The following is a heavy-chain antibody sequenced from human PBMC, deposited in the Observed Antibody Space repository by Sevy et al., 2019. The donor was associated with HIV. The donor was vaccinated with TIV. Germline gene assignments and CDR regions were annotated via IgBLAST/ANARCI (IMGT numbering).Heavy chain of an antibody. J-gene: IGHJ6*03. CDR1: GFTFSSYW. CDR2: IKQDGSEK. V-gene: IGHV3-7*03. CDR3: ARVYGGNAFGDYYYYMDV. D-gene: IGHD4-17*01. Sequence: GGSLRLSCAASGFTFSSYWMSWVRQAPGKGLEWVANIKQDGSEKYYVDSVKGRFTISRDNAKNSLYLQMNSLRAEDTAVYYCARVYGGNAFGDYYYYMDVWGKGTTVTFSS.